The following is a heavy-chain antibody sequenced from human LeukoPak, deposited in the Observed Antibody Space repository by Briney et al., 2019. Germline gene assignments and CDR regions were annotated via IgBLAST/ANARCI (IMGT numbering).Heavy chain of an antibody. D-gene: IGHD3-9*01. J-gene: IGHJ3*02. CDR3: ARAGYDILTGYGGAFDI. CDR1: GGSIAGFY. Sequence: SETLSLTCTVSGGSIAGFYWSWFRQSPGKGLEWIGYMYYSGSTYYNPSLKSRVSLSVDTSKNQFSLKLSSVTAADTAVYYCARAGYDILTGYGGAFDIWGQGTMVIVSS. CDR2: MYYSGST. V-gene: IGHV4-59*12.